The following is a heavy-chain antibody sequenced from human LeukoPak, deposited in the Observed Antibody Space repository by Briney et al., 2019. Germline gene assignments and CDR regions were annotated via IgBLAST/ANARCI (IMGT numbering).Heavy chain of an antibody. CDR2: ISSSSSTI. V-gene: IGHV3-48*01. J-gene: IGHJ4*02. CDR1: GFTFSSYS. D-gene: IGHD4-11*01. CDR3: AKALQYTL. Sequence: PGGSLRLSCAASGFTFSSYSMNWVRQAPGKGLEWVSYISSSSSTIYYADSVKGRFTISRDNSKNTLYLQMNSLRAEDTAVYYCAKALQYTLWGQGTLVTVSS.